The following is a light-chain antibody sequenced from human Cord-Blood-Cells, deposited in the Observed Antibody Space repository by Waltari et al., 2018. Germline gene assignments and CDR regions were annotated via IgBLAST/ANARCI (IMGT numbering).Light chain of an antibody. Sequence: DIQMTQSPSSLSASVGDRVTITCRAIPSISSYLNWYQQKPGKAPKLLIYAASSLQSGVPTTFSGSGSGTDFTLTISSLQPEDCATYYCQQSYSTPWTFGQGTKVEIK. CDR3: QQSYSTPWT. CDR1: PSISSY. V-gene: IGKV1-39*01. CDR2: AAS. J-gene: IGKJ1*01.